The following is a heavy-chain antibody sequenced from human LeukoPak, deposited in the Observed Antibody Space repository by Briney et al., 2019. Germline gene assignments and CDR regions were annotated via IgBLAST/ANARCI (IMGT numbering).Heavy chain of an antibody. V-gene: IGHV4-59*01. Sequence: SEALSLTCTVSGGSISSYYWSWIRQPPGKGLEWIGYIYYSGSTNYNPSLKSRVTISVDTSKNQFSLKLSSVTAADTAVYYCARGPLGATGYWFDPWGQGTLVTVSS. CDR1: GGSISSYY. CDR3: ARGPLGATGYWFDP. J-gene: IGHJ5*02. D-gene: IGHD1-26*01. CDR2: IYYSGST.